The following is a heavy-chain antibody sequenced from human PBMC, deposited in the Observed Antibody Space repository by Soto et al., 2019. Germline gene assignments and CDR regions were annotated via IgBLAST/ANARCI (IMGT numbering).Heavy chain of an antibody. CDR1: GFTFSSYA. J-gene: IGHJ6*02. CDR2: ISGSGGST. V-gene: IGHV3-23*01. CDR3: AKTPTYCSSTSFYELWDYYYCCLDV. D-gene: IGHD2-2*01. Sequence: PGGSLRLSCAASGFTFSSYAMSWVRQGPGKGLEWVSGISGSGGSTHYADSVKGRFTISRDNSKNTLYLQMSSLRAEDTALYYSAKTPTYCSSTSFYELWDYYYCCLDVWCQGTTVSVSS.